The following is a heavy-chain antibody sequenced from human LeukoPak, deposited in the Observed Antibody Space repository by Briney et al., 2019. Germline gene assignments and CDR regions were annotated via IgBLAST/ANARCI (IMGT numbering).Heavy chain of an antibody. CDR1: GFTFSNYV. J-gene: IGHJ4*02. Sequence: PGGSLRLSCTASGFTFSNYVMHWVRQAPGKGLAWVALISSDGSNKYYADSVKGRFTISRDNSKNTLYLQMNSLRAEDTAVYYCAKVGSYHDFDYWGQGTLVTVSS. D-gene: IGHD3-22*01. CDR2: ISSDGSNK. CDR3: AKVGSYHDFDY. V-gene: IGHV3-30*04.